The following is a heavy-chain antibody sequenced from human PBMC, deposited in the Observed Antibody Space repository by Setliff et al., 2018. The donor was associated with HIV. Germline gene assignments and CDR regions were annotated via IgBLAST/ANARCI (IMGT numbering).Heavy chain of an antibody. CDR2: IIPALGIT. CDR1: GGTFTGYG. D-gene: IGHD3-10*01. V-gene: IGHV1-69*04. J-gene: IGHJ4*02. Sequence: GASVKVSCKVSGGTFTGYGVNWVRQAPGLGLEWMGSIIPALGITNYAQSLQGRAKITADKSTTTAYVELSSLTSEDTATYFCATFYNSGSLTSFDYWGQGTLVTVSS. CDR3: ATFYNSGSLTSFDY.